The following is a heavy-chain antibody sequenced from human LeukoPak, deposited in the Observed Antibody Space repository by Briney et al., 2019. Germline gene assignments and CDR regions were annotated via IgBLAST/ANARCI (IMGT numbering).Heavy chain of an antibody. D-gene: IGHD3-22*01. CDR1: GFIFSSCA. J-gene: IGHJ4*02. CDR3: AKDRYDSTGYYYDY. Sequence: GGSLRLSCAASGFIFSSCAMTWVRQAPGKGLEWVSAISGSGARTYYADSVKGRLTISRDNSKNTLHLQMNNLRAEDTAVYYCAKDRYDSTGYYYDYWGQGTLVTVSS. V-gene: IGHV3-23*01. CDR2: ISGSGART.